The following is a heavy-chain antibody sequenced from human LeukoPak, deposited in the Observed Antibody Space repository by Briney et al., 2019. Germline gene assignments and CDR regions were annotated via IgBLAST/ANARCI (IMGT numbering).Heavy chain of an antibody. Sequence: GGSLRLSCVASGFAFNTQAMHWVRQAPGKGLEWLAVMSLDGSSIYYADSVRGRFTISRDNSKNTLFLQMSSLRVEATAVYYCARDRGKLRYLDLWGQGTLLTVSS. CDR2: MSLDGSSI. D-gene: IGHD3-9*01. CDR1: GFAFNTQA. CDR3: ARDRGKLRYLDL. V-gene: IGHV3-30*15. J-gene: IGHJ4*02.